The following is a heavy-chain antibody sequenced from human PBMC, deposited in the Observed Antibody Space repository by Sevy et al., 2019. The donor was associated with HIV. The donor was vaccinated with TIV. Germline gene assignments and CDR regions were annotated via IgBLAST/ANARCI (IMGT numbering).Heavy chain of an antibody. J-gene: IGHJ4*02. CDR1: GGSLSGYS. CDR2: INRRGST. V-gene: IGHV4-34*01. CDR3: ARNEY. Sequence: SETLSLTCAVYGGSLSGYSWSWIRQPPGEGLEWIGEINRRGSTNYNPSLRSRVTMSVDTSKNQLSLKLSSVTAADTAVYYCARNEYWGQGTLVTVSS.